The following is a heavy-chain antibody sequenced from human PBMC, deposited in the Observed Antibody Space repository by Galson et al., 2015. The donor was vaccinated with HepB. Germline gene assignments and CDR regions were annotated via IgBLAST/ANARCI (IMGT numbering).Heavy chain of an antibody. Sequence: SLRLSCAASGFIFSDYYMSWIRQAPGKGLEWVSYISSSGASAYYADSVKGRFTISRDNAKNSLYLQMNSLRAEDTAMYYCARQGGYSYENSGYFDYWGQGTLVTVSS. CDR2: ISSSGASA. CDR3: ARQGGYSYENSGYFDY. CDR1: GFIFSDYY. J-gene: IGHJ4*02. D-gene: IGHD3-22*01. V-gene: IGHV3-11*01.